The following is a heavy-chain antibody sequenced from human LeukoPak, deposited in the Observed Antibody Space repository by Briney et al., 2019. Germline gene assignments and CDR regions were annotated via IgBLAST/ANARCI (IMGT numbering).Heavy chain of an antibody. CDR1: GFTFSSYS. V-gene: IGHV3-48*02. CDR3: VLGSPFDY. CDR2: ISSSSRSV. J-gene: IGHJ4*02. D-gene: IGHD3-10*01. Sequence: PGGSLRLSCAASGFTFSSYSMNWVRQAPGKGLEWVSYISSSSRSVYYADSVKGRFTISRDNANNSLSLQMNSLRDEDTAVYYRVLGSPFDYWGQGTLVTVSS.